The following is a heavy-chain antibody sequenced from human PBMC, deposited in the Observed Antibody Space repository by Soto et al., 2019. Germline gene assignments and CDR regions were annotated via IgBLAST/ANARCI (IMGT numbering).Heavy chain of an antibody. CDR2: IWYDGSNK. D-gene: IGHD3-16*02. Sequence: PGGSLRLSCAASGITFSSYGMHGVRQAPGQGLEWVAVIWYDGSNKYYADSVKGRFTISRDNSKNTLYLQMNSLRAEDTAVYYCARDNGLRLGELSFVELDYWGQGTLVTVSS. CDR3: ARDNGLRLGELSFVELDY. V-gene: IGHV3-33*01. CDR1: GITFSSYG. J-gene: IGHJ4*02.